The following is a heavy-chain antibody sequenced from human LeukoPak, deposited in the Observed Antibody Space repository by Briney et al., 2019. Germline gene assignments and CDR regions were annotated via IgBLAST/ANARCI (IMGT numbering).Heavy chain of an antibody. CDR1: GGSISSYY. D-gene: IGHD3-22*01. J-gene: IGHJ3*02. Sequence: SETLSLTCTVSGGSISSYYWSWIRQPPGKGLEWIGYIYYSGSTNYNPSLKSRVTISVDTSKNQFSLKLSSVTAADTAVYYCASASYYYDSSASDAFDIWGQGTMVTASS. CDR2: IYYSGST. CDR3: ASASYYYDSSASDAFDI. V-gene: IGHV4-59*01.